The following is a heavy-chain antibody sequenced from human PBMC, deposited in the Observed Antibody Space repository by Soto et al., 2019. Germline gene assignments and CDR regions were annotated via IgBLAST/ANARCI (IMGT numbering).Heavy chain of an antibody. V-gene: IGHV3-30*18. CDR1: GFTFSSFG. J-gene: IGHJ6*02. Sequence: QVQLVESGGGVVQPGRSLRLSCAASGFTFSSFGMHWVRQAPGKGLEWVAVISYDGRKKYYADSMKGRFTIYRDNSKNTLYLQMNNLRAEDTAMYYCAKDEVLVEVVARDYDGMDVWGQGTTVTVSS. CDR2: ISYDGRKK. CDR3: AKDEVLVEVVARDYDGMDV. D-gene: IGHD2-15*01.